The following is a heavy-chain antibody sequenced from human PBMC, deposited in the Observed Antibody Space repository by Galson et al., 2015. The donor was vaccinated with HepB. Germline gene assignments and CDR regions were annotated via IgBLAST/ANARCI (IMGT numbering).Heavy chain of an antibody. D-gene: IGHD6-19*01. CDR3: ARRAVAVAGSWMEFIEDGGSGWFDP. CDR2: INPNSGGT. V-gene: IGHV1-2*04. J-gene: IGHJ5*02. CDR1: GYTFTGYY. Sequence: SVKVSCKASGYTFTGYYMHWVRQAPGQGLEWMGWINPNSGGTNYAQKFQGWVAMTRDTSISTAYMELSRLRSDDTAMYYCARRAVAVAGSWMEFIEDGGSGWFDPWGQGTLVTVSS.